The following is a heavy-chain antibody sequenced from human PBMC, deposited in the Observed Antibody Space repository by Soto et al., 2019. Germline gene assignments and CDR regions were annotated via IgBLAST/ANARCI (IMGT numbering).Heavy chain of an antibody. CDR1: GFTFSSYS. J-gene: IGHJ4*02. D-gene: IGHD5-12*01. Sequence: EVQLVESGGGLVKPGGSLRLSCAASGFTFSSYSMNWVRQAPGKGLEWVSSISSSSSYIYYADSVKGRFTISRDNAKNSLYLQMNSLRAEDTAVYYCARDQGGYSGYDPPRDVHFDYWGQGTLVTVSS. CDR2: ISSSSSYI. CDR3: ARDQGGYSGYDPPRDVHFDY. V-gene: IGHV3-21*01.